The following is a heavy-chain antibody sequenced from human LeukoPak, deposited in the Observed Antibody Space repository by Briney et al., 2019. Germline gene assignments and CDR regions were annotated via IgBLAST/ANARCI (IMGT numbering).Heavy chain of an antibody. CDR3: ARAAHYYYYYMDV. Sequence: PGGSLRLSCAASGFTFSSYAMHWVRQAPGKGLEWVAVISYDGSNKYYADSVKGRFTISRDNSKSTLYLQMNSLRAEDTAVYYCARAAHYYYYYMDVWGKGTTVTVSS. CDR1: GFTFSSYA. D-gene: IGHD6-25*01. CDR2: ISYDGSNK. J-gene: IGHJ6*03. V-gene: IGHV3-30*04.